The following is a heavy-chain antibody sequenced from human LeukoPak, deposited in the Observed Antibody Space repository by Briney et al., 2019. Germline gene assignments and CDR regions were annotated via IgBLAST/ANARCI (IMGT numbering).Heavy chain of an antibody. D-gene: IGHD5-12*01. V-gene: IGHV1-2*02. CDR1: GYTFTGYY. Sequence: GASVKVSCKASGYTFTGYYMHWVRQAPGQGLEWMGWINPNSGGTNYAQKFRGRVTMTRDTSISTAYMELSRLRSDDTAVYYCARDDGYSGYDFDYWGQGTLVTVSS. J-gene: IGHJ4*02. CDR2: INPNSGGT. CDR3: ARDDGYSGYDFDY.